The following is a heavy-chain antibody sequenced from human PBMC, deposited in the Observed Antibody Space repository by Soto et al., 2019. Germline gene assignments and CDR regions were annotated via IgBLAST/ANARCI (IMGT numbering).Heavy chain of an antibody. CDR1: VGSISSSSYY. D-gene: IGHD3-3*01. V-gene: IGHV4-61*05. J-gene: IGHJ4*02. CDR3: ARGGGLSIFGVEYYFDH. CDR2: VYYSGRT. Sequence: AETLSLTCTVSVGSISSSSYYWGWLRQPPGKGLEWIGYVYYSGRTNYNPSLKSRVTMSVDTSKNQFSLKLSSVTAADTAVYYCARGGGLSIFGVEYYFDHWGEGTLVTVSS.